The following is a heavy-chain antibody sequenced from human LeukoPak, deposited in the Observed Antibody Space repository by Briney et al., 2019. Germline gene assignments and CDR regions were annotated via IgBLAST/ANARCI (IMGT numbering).Heavy chain of an antibody. D-gene: IGHD2-2*01. CDR2: ISASGGGT. J-gene: IGHJ4*02. V-gene: IGHV3-23*01. CDR3: AKGRSTSWKASYYFDY. CDR1: GFTFSSYA. Sequence: PGGSLRLSCAASGFTFSSYAMTWVRQAPGKGLEWVSVISASGGGTSYADSVKGRSIISRDNSKNMLYLQMNSLSVEDTAVYYCAKGRSTSWKASYYFDYWGQGTQLTVSS.